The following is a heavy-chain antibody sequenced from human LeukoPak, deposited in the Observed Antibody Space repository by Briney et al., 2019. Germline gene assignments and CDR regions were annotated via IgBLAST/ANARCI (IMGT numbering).Heavy chain of an antibody. D-gene: IGHD3-3*01. J-gene: IGHJ4*02. V-gene: IGHV3-9*01. CDR2: ISWNSVRI. CDR1: GFTFDDYA. Sequence: GRSLRLSCAASGFTFDDYAMHWVRQAPGKGLEWVLGISWNSVRIGYADSVKGRVTISRDNAKNSLYLQMNSLRAEDTALYYCARCTYYDFWSGYYSTDYFDYWGQGTLVTVSS. CDR3: ARCTYYDFWSGYYSTDYFDY.